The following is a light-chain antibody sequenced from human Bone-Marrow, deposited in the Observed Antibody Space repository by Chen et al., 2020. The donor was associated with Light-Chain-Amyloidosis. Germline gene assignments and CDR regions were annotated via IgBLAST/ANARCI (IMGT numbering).Light chain of an antibody. CDR1: DFPTKY. V-gene: IGLV3-25*03. Sequence: SYELTQPPSVSVSPGQTARITCSGDDFPTKYAYWYQQKPGQAPVLVIHRDTERPSGISEPFSGSRSGTTATFTISGFQAEDEADYHCQSADSSGTYEVIFGGGTKLTVL. J-gene: IGLJ2*01. CDR2: RDT. CDR3: QSADSSGTYEVI.